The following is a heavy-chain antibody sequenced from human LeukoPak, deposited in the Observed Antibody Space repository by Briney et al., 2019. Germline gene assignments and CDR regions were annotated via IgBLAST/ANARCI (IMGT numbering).Heavy chain of an antibody. V-gene: IGHV4-34*01. Sequence: KPSENVSLTCAVYGVSLRGYYWSWIRQSPEKGLEWIGEVNHEGDSIYSPSLKSRLTVSVDMSKNQFSLNLRSVTAADTAVYFCARGSNYVSDYYFDVWGKGTTVIVSS. J-gene: IGHJ6*03. CDR3: ARGSNYVSDYYFDV. CDR1: GVSLRGYY. CDR2: VNHEGDS. D-gene: IGHD4-11*01.